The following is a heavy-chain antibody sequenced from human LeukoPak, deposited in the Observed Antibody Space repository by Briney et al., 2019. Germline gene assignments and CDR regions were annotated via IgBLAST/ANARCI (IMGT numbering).Heavy chain of an antibody. J-gene: IGHJ4*02. CDR3: ARERIEGATESYFDY. Sequence: SETLSLTCTVSGGSISSYYWSWIRQPAGKGLEWIGRIYTSGSTNYNPSLKSRVTMSVDTSKNQFSLKLSSVTAADTAVYYCARERIEGATESYFDYWGQGTLVTVSS. CDR2: IYTSGST. V-gene: IGHV4-4*07. D-gene: IGHD1-26*01. CDR1: GGSISSYY.